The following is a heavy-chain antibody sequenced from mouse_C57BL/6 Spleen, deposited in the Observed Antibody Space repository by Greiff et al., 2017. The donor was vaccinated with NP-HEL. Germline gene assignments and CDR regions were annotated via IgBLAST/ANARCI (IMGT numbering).Heavy chain of an antibody. D-gene: IGHD2-5*01. V-gene: IGHV1-53*01. CDR3: ARSRPYYSNPYAMDY. J-gene: IGHJ4*01. CDR2: INPSNGGT. CDR1: GYTFTSYW. Sequence: QVQLQQPGTELVKPGASVKLSCKASGYTFTSYWMHWVKQRPGQGLEWIGNINPSNGGTNYNEKFKRKATLTVDKSYSTAYMQLSSLTSEDSAVYYCARSRPYYSNPYAMDYWGQGTSVTVSS.